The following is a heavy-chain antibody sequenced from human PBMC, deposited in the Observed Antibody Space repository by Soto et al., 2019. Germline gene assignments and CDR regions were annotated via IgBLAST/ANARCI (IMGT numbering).Heavy chain of an antibody. D-gene: IGHD6-13*01. CDR1: GGSISSSSYY. CDR2: IYYSGST. V-gene: IGHV4-39*01. Sequence: SETLSLTCTVSGGSISSSSYYWGWIRQPPGKGLEWIGSIYYSGSTYYNPSLKSRVTISVDTSKNQFSLKLSSVTAADTAVYYCARRGSPSWYGGDFDYWGQGTLVTVSS. J-gene: IGHJ4*02. CDR3: ARRGSPSWYGGDFDY.